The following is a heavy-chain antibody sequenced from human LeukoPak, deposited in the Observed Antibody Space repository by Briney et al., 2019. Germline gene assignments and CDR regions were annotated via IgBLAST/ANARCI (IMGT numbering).Heavy chain of an antibody. CDR3: AKSVTTFNWFDS. V-gene: IGHV3-23*01. Sequence: GGSLRLSCAASGFTVSSNYMSWVRQAPGKGLEWVSGISDSGGSTYYADSVKGRVTISRDNAKNTLYLQMNSLRAEDTAVYYCAKSVTTFNWFDSWGQGTLVTVSS. J-gene: IGHJ5*01. CDR2: ISDSGGST. D-gene: IGHD4-17*01. CDR1: GFTVSSNY.